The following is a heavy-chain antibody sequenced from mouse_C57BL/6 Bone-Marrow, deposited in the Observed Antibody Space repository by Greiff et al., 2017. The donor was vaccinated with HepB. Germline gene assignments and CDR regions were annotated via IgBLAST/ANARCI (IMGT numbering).Heavy chain of an antibody. Sequence: VQLQQSGPELVKPGASVKISCKASGYTFTDYYMNWVKQSHGKSLEWIGDINPNNGGTSYNQKFKGKATLTVDKSSSTAYMELRSLTSEDSAVYYCARWEGYYVWYFDVWGTGTTVTVSS. V-gene: IGHV1-26*01. CDR2: INPNNGGT. CDR1: GYTFTDYY. J-gene: IGHJ1*03. CDR3: ARWEGYYVWYFDV. D-gene: IGHD2-3*01.